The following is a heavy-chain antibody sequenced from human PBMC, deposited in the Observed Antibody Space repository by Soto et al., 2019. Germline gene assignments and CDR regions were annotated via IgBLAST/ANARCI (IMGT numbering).Heavy chain of an antibody. D-gene: IGHD2-2*02. CDR3: ARDIVVVPAATPSFVDF. CDR1: GYTFTSYG. Sequence: GASVKVSCKTSGYTFTSYGISWVRQAPGQGLEWMGWISTYNGNTNYTQKLQGRVTMTTDTSTSTAYMELRSLRSDDTAVYYCARDIVVVPAATPSFVDFWGQGTLVTVS. CDR2: ISTYNGNT. J-gene: IGHJ4*02. V-gene: IGHV1-18*01.